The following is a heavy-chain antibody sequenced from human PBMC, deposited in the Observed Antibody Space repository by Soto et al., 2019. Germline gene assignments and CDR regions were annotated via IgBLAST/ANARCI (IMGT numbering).Heavy chain of an antibody. Sequence: GGSLRLSCAASGFTFSSYAMHWVRQAPGKGLEWVAVISYDGSNKYYADSVKGRFTISRDNSKNTLYLQMNSLRAEDTAVYYCVYDSSGYYSYYYYGMDVWGQGTTVTGSS. J-gene: IGHJ6*02. CDR3: VYDSSGYYSYYYYGMDV. D-gene: IGHD3-22*01. CDR1: GFTFSSYA. V-gene: IGHV3-30-3*01. CDR2: ISYDGSNK.